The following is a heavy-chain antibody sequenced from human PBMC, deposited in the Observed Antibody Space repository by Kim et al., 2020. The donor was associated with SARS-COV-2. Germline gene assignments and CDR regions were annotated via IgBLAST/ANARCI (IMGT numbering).Heavy chain of an antibody. V-gene: IGHV3-23*01. D-gene: IGHD6-19*01. Sequence: GGSLRLSCAASGFTFSIYAMSWVRQVPGKGLEWVSTINKRGDSTPYADSVKGRFTISRDNSRNTLYLQMNSLRAEDTAVYYCAKSSSGSFYDSWGQGTLVTVPS. J-gene: IGHJ4*02. CDR3: AKSSSGSFYDS. CDR2: INKRGDST. CDR1: GFTFSIYA.